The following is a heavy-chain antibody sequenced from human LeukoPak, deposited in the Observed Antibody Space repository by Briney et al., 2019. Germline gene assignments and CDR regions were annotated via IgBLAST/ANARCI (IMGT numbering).Heavy chain of an antibody. CDR2: IYYSGST. CDR3: ARAGDGDYAPRWFDP. V-gene: IGHV4-61*01. CDR1: GGSVRSGSYY. J-gene: IGHJ5*02. D-gene: IGHD4-17*01. Sequence: SETLSLTCTVSGGSVRSGSYYWSWIRQPPGKGLEWIGYIYYSGSTNYNPSLKSRVTISVDTSKNQFSLKLSSVTAADTAVYYCARAGDGDYAPRWFDPWGQGTLVTVSS.